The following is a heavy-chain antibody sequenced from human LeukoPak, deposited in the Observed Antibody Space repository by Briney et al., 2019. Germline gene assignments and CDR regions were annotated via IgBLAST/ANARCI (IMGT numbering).Heavy chain of an antibody. CDR2: ISSSGSTI. CDR1: GFTFSSYE. Sequence: GGSLRLSCAASGFTFSSYEMTWVRQAPGKGLEWVSYISSSGSTIYYADSVKGRFTISRDNAKNSLYLQMNSLRAEDTAVYYCARDQYGYSYGYDYFDYWGQGTLVTVSS. V-gene: IGHV3-48*03. CDR3: ARDQYGYSYGYDYFDY. D-gene: IGHD5-18*01. J-gene: IGHJ4*02.